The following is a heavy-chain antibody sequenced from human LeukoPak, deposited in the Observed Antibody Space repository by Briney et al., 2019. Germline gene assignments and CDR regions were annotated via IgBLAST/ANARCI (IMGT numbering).Heavy chain of an antibody. Sequence: ETLSLTCTVSGYSISSGYYWGWIRQPPGKGLEWIGSIYHSGSTYYNPSLKSRVTISVDTSKNQFSLKLSSVTAADTAVYYCARDSSGQNYYGSGSDIHYWGQGTLVTVSS. D-gene: IGHD3-10*01. CDR2: IYHSGST. CDR1: GYSISSGYY. V-gene: IGHV4-38-2*02. J-gene: IGHJ4*02. CDR3: ARDSSGQNYYGSGSDIHY.